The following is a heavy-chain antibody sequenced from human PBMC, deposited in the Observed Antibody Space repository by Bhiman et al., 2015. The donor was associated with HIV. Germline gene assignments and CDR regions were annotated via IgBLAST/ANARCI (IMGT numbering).Heavy chain of an antibody. V-gene: IGHV3-7*05. D-gene: IGHD6-13*01. CDR2: INQDGSET. Sequence: DVELVESGGGLVQPGGSLRLSCVASGFTFTTYWMSWVRQAPGKGLEWVANINQDGSETYYVDSVRGRFTMSRDNAKNSVFLQMNSMRGEDRAVYYCAREGRGVVAEAGAFDIWGQGTVVTVSS. CDR3: AREGRGVVAEAGAFDI. CDR1: GFTFTTYW. J-gene: IGHJ3*02.